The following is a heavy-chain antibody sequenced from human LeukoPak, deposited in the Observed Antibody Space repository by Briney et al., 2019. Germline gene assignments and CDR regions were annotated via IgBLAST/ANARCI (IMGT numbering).Heavy chain of an antibody. V-gene: IGHV3-23*01. Sequence: GGSLRLACEASGFPFSSYGMNWVRQAPGKGLEWASTISGSGGSTYYADSVKGRFTISRDKSKNTVYLQMNSLRAEDTAVYYCAKERGYGYNHIDYWGQGTLVTVSS. CDR2: ISGSGGST. CDR1: GFPFSSYG. D-gene: IGHD5-24*01. J-gene: IGHJ4*02. CDR3: AKERGYGYNHIDY.